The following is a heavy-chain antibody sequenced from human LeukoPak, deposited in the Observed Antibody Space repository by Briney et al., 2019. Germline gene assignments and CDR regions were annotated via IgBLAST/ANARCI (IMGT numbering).Heavy chain of an antibody. CDR3: AKARLSTGWAYNDY. V-gene: IGHV3-23*01. CDR1: GFTFSGYA. CDR2: IVGGGGTT. Sequence: GGSLRLSCAASGFTFSGYAMSWVRQAPGKGLEWVSAIVGGGGTTFYADSVKGRFTISRDNSKNTVYLQMNSLRAEDTAVYYCAKARLSTGWAYNDYWGQETLVTVSS. J-gene: IGHJ4*02. D-gene: IGHD6-19*01.